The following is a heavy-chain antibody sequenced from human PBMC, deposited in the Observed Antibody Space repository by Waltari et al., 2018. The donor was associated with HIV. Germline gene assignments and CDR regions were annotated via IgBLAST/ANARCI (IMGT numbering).Heavy chain of an antibody. D-gene: IGHD1-1*01. CDR1: GYSFNDYY. J-gene: IGHJ5*02. V-gene: IGHV1-2*02. CDR3: VRGGTHP. CDR2: VNPKNGVA. Sequence: QEQLVQSGAEVKKPGASVKVSCKASGYSFNDYYIHWIRQAPGQGLESVGWVNPKNGVAHYAQKFEGRVTISSDTSSRTVYMDFRRLTSDDTAGFYCVRGGTHPWGQGTLIIVSS.